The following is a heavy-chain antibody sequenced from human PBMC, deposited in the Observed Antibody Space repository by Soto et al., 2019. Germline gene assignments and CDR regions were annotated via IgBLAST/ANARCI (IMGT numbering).Heavy chain of an antibody. Sequence: GGSLRLSCAASGFTFDDYAMHWVRQAPGKGLEWVSGISWNSGNIGYADSVKGRFTISRDNAKNSLYLQMNSLRAEDTALYYCAKFGSAAVRDAFDIWGQGTMVTVSS. V-gene: IGHV3-9*01. D-gene: IGHD6-13*01. CDR3: AKFGSAAVRDAFDI. J-gene: IGHJ3*02. CDR1: GFTFDDYA. CDR2: ISWNSGNI.